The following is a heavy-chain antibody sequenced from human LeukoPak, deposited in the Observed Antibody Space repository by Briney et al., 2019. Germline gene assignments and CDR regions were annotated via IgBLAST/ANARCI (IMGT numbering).Heavy chain of an antibody. D-gene: IGHD3-10*01. V-gene: IGHV3-23*01. Sequence: PGGSLRLSCAASGFTFSSYAMSWVRQAPGKGLEWVSAISGSGGSTYYADSVKGRFTISRDNSKNTVYLRMNSLRAEDTAVYYCAKDDGDTYGSGSYYGNWFDPWGQGTLVTVSS. CDR3: AKDDGDTYGSGSYYGNWFDP. CDR1: GFTFSSYA. J-gene: IGHJ5*02. CDR2: ISGSGGST.